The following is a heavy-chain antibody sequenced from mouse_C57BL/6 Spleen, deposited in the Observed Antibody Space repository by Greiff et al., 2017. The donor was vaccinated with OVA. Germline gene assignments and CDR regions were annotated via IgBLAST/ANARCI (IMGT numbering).Heavy chain of an antibody. J-gene: IGHJ2*01. CDR1: GYTFTSYW. D-gene: IGHD2-1*01. V-gene: IGHV1-61*01. CDR3: AIIYYGNYDYFDY. Sequence: VQLVESGAELVRPGSSVKLSCKASGYTFTSYWMDWVKQRPGQGLEWIGNIYPSDSETHYNQKFKDKASLTVDKSSSTAYMQLSSLTSEDSAVYYCAIIYYGNYDYFDYWGQGTTLTVSS. CDR2: IYPSDSET.